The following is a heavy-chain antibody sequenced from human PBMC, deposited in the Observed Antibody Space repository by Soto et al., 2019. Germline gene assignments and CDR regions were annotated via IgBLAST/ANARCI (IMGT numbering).Heavy chain of an antibody. J-gene: IGHJ4*02. V-gene: IGHV1-18*01. CDR1: GYTFTSYG. D-gene: IGHD3-22*01. CDR2: ISAYNGNT. Sequence: ASLKVSCKASGYTFTSYGISWVRQAPGQGLEWMGWISAYNGNTNYAQKLQGRVTMTTDTSTSTAYMELRSLRSDDTAVYYCARGPGYYYDSSGYYYYWGQGTLVTVSS. CDR3: ARGPGYYYDSSGYYYY.